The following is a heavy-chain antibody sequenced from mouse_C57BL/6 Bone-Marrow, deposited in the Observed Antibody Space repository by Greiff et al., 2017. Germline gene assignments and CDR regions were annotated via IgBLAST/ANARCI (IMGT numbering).Heavy chain of an antibody. CDR3: TTRLNTTWDY. D-gene: IGHD1-1*01. CDR1: GFNIKDDY. J-gene: IGHJ4*01. Sequence: VQLQQSGAELVRPGASVKLSCTASGFNIKDDYMHWVKQRPEQGLEWIGWIDPENGDTEYASKFQGKATITADTTSNTAYLQLSSLTSEDTAVDDCTTRLNTTWDYWGQGTTVTVSS. CDR2: IDPENGDT. V-gene: IGHV14-4*01.